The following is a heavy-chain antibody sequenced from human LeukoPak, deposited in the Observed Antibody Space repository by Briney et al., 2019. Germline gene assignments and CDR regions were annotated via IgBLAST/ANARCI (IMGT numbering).Heavy chain of an antibody. CDR3: AKDGYSSGWFLDY. J-gene: IGHJ4*02. CDR2: ISWNSGSI. D-gene: IGHD6-19*01. V-gene: IGHV3-9*01. Sequence: GGSLRLSCAASGFTFHDYAMHWVRHAPGKGLEWVSGISWNSGSIGYADSVKGRFTISRDNAKNSLYLQMNSLRAEDTALYYCAKDGYSSGWFLDYWGQGTLVTVSS. CDR1: GFTFHDYA.